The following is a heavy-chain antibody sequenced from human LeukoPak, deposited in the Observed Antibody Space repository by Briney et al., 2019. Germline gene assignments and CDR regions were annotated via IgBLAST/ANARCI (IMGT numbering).Heavy chain of an antibody. V-gene: IGHV3-13*01. CDR1: GFPFSAYD. J-gene: IGHJ2*01. Sequence: GGSLRLSCATSGFPFSAYDMHWVREAPGKGLEWVSAFGSAGDTYYPGAVKGRFTISRDYAKNSLYLQMNSLRAGDTAVYFCVRGALPGDNWYFDLWGRGTLVTVSS. CDR3: VRGALPGDNWYFDL. CDR2: FGSAGDT.